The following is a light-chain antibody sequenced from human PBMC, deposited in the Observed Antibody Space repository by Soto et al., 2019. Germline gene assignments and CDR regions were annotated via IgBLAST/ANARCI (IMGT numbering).Light chain of an antibody. CDR3: QQYNERSPWT. CDR1: LTMNNN. Sequence: EIVMTQSPATLSVSPGESVTLSCRASLTMNNNITWYQHRPGQAPRLLIFGASSRATGVPGKSSGSRFGTEFTLSISSLQSEDFAVYYCQQYNERSPWTFGQGTTVEMK. V-gene: IGKV3-15*01. CDR2: GAS. J-gene: IGKJ1*01.